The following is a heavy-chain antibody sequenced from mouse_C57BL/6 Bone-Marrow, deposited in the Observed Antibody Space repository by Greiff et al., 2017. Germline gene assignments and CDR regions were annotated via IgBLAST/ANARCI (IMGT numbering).Heavy chain of an antibody. CDR1: GYTFTSYW. CDR2: IHPNSGST. CDR3: ARGCLYYCDY. Sequence: QVQLQQPGAELVKPGASVKLSCKASGYTFTSYWMHWVKQRPGQGLEWIGLIHPNSGSTNYNEKFKSKATLTVDKSSSTAYMQLSGLTSEDAAVYYCARGCLYYCDYWGQGTTLTVSS. V-gene: IGHV1-64*01. J-gene: IGHJ2*01.